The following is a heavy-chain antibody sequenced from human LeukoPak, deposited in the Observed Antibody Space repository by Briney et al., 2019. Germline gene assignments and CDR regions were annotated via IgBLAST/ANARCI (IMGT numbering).Heavy chain of an antibody. V-gene: IGHV3-23*01. CDR2: ISGSGGST. D-gene: IGHD3-10*01. CDR1: GFTFSSYA. Sequence: PGGPLRLSCAASGFTFSSYAMSWVRQAPGKGLGWVSAISGSGGSTYYADSVKGRFTISRDNSKNTLYLQMNSLRAEDTAVYYCAKSPYMVRGVNYWFDPWGQGTLVTVSS. CDR3: AKSPYMVRGVNYWFDP. J-gene: IGHJ5*02.